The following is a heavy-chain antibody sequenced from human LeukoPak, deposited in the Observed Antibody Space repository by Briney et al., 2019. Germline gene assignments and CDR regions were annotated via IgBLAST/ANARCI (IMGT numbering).Heavy chain of an antibody. J-gene: IGHJ3*02. CDR2: IYYSGST. D-gene: IGHD3-10*01. V-gene: IGHV4-30-4*08. CDR1: GGSISSGGYY. CDR3: ARAAIMVRGVIITDLDAFDI. Sequence: KPSETLSLTCTASGGSISSGGYYWSWIRQHPGKGLEWIGYIYYSGSTYYNPSLKSRVTISVDTSKNQFSLKLSSVTAADTAVYYCARAAIMVRGVIITDLDAFDIWGQGTMVTVSS.